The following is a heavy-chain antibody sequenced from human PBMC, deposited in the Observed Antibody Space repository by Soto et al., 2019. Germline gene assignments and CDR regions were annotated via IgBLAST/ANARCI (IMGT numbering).Heavy chain of an antibody. V-gene: IGHV1-69*08. CDR3: ARDSVSRTVTTFNY. Sequence: QVQLVQSGAEVKKPGSSVKVSCKASGGTFSSYTISWVRQAPGQGLEWMGRIIPILGIANYAQKFQGRVTITADKSTSTAYMELSSLRSEDTAVYYWARDSVSRTVTTFNYWGQGTLVTVSS. CDR1: GGTFSSYT. J-gene: IGHJ4*02. D-gene: IGHD4-17*01. CDR2: IIPILGIA.